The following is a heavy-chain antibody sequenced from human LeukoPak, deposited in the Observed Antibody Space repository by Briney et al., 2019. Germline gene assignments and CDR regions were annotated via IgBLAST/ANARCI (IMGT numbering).Heavy chain of an antibody. V-gene: IGHV3-30*02. Sequence: GGSLRLSCAASGFTFSSYGMHWVRQAPGKGLEWVAFIRYGGGNKYYADSVKGRFTISRDNSKNTLYLQMNSLRAEDTAVYYCAKDRVNCSSTSCYSVGGNFDYWGQGTLVTVSS. CDR3: AKDRVNCSSTSCYSVGGNFDY. CDR2: IRYGGGNK. J-gene: IGHJ4*02. CDR1: GFTFSSYG. D-gene: IGHD2-2*01.